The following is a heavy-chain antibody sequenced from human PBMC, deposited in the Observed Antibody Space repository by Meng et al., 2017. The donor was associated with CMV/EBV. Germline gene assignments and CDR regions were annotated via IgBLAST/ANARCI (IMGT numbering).Heavy chain of an antibody. CDR1: GGSISSYY. J-gene: IGHJ4*02. CDR3: ARHGDTAMVVGIDY. V-gene: IGHV4-4*07. CDR2: IYTSGST. D-gene: IGHD5-18*01. Sequence: QVPLQEAGAGLVTPSETLSLTCTFAGGSISSYYWSWIRQPAGKGLEWIGRIYTSGSTNYNPSLKSRVTMSVDTSKNQFSLKLSSVTAADTAVYYCARHGDTAMVVGIDYWGQGTLVTVSS.